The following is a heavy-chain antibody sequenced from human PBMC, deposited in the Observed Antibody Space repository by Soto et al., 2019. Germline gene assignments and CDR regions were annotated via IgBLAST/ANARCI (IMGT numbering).Heavy chain of an antibody. CDR1: GGSISSYY. D-gene: IGHD6-13*01. CDR3: ARIAAAGTKFDD. CDR2: IYYSGST. J-gene: IGHJ4*02. Sequence: PSETLSLTCTVSGGSISSYYWSWIRQPPGKGLEWIGYIYYSGSTNYNPSLKSRVTISVDTSKNQFSLKLSSVTAADTAVYYCARIAAAGTKFDDWGQGTLVTVSS. V-gene: IGHV4-59*12.